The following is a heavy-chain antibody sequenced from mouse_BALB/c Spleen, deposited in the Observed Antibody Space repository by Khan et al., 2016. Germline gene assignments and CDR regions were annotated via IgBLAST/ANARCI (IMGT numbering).Heavy chain of an antibody. CDR3: ARVQEVDGYFFDY. CDR1: GYSITSDYA. V-gene: IGHV3-2*02. CDR2: ISYSGST. J-gene: IGHJ2*01. Sequence: EVQLQESGPGLVKPSQSLSLTCTVTGYSITSDYAWNWIRQFPGNKLEWMGYISYSGSTSYNPSLKSRISITRDTSKNQFFLQLNSVTTEDTATYYCARVQEVDGYFFDYWGQGTTLTVSS. D-gene: IGHD2-3*01.